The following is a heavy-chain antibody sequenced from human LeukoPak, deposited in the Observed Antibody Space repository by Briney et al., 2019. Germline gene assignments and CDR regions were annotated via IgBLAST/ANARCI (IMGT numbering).Heavy chain of an antibody. CDR2: FSYTGST. D-gene: IGHD3-16*01. V-gene: IGHV4-39*07. Sequence: GSLRLSCAASGFTFSSYGMNWVRQAPGKRLEWIGSFSYTGSTFYNPSLKSRVIVSVDTSKNQFSLELRSVTAADTAVYYCARDWGGITQVDYWGQGTLVTVSS. CDR1: GFTFSSYG. CDR3: ARDWGGITQVDY. J-gene: IGHJ4*02.